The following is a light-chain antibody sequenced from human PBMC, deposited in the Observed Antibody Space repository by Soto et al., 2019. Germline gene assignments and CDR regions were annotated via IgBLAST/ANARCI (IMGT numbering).Light chain of an antibody. CDR1: SSDVGNYNL. V-gene: IGLV2-23*02. CDR2: EVS. CDR3: CSYATASTVV. J-gene: IGLJ3*02. Sequence: QSVLTQPASVSGSPGQSITISCTGTSSDVGNYNLVSWYQQHPGKAPKLMLYEVSKRPSGVSNRFSGSKSGNTASLTISGLQAEDEADYYCCSYATASTVVFGGGTKLTVL.